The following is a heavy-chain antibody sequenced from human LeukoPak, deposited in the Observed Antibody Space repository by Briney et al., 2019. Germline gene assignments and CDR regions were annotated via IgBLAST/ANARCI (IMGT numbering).Heavy chain of an antibody. J-gene: IGHJ5*02. Sequence: GGSLRLSCAASGFTFNSYWMNWVRQAPGKGLEWVANIKRDGSEKYYVDSVKGRFTISRDNAKNSLDLQMNSLRVEDTAVYYCARGSGSYSFNLLGFDPWGQGTLVTVSS. CDR1: GFTFNSYW. V-gene: IGHV3-7*03. CDR2: IKRDGSEK. D-gene: IGHD1-26*01. CDR3: ARGSGSYSFNLLGFDP.